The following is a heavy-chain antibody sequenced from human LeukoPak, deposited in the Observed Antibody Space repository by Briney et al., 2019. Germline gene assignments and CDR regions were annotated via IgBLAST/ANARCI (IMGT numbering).Heavy chain of an antibody. V-gene: IGHV4-39*07. Sequence: SETLSLTCTVSGGSISSSSYYWGWVRQPPGKGLEWIGSIYYSGSTYYNPSLKSRVTISVDTSKNQFSLKLSSVTAADTAVYYCARGIAVATPPTNWFDPWGQGTLVTVSS. CDR2: IYYSGST. CDR1: GGSISSSSYY. D-gene: IGHD6-19*01. CDR3: ARGIAVATPPTNWFDP. J-gene: IGHJ5*02.